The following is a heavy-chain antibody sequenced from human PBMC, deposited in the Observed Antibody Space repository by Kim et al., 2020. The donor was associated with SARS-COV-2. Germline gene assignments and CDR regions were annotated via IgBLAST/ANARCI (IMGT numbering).Heavy chain of an antibody. Sequence: GESLKISCKGSGYSFTSYWISWVRQMPGKGLEWMGRIDPSDSYTNYSPSFQGHVTISADKSISTAYLQWSSLKASDTAMYYCARHRGSSWYADAFDIWGQGTMVTVSS. V-gene: IGHV5-10-1*01. CDR3: ARHRGSSWYADAFDI. CDR2: IDPSDSYT. D-gene: IGHD6-13*01. CDR1: GYSFTSYW. J-gene: IGHJ3*02.